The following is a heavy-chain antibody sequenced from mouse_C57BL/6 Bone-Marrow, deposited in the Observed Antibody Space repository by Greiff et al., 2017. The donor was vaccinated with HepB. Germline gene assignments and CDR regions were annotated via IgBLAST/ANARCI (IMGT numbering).Heavy chain of an antibody. Sequence: ESGPGLVKPSQSLSLTCSVTGYSITSGYYWNWIRQFPGNKLEWMGYISYDGSNNYNPSLKIRISITRDTSKNQFFLKLKSVTTEDTAPYYCARGSGSPDLPYFDYWGQGTTLTVSS. CDR3: ARGSGSPDLPYFDY. V-gene: IGHV3-6*01. J-gene: IGHJ2*01. CDR1: GYSITSGYY. D-gene: IGHD1-1*01. CDR2: ISYDGSN.